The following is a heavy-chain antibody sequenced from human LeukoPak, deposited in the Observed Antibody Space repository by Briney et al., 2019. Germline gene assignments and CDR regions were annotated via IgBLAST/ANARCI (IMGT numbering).Heavy chain of an antibody. D-gene: IGHD5-18*01. Sequence: GGSLRLSCAASGFTFSSYAMSWVRQAPGKGLEWVSAISGSGGSTYYADSVKGRFTISRDSSKNTLYLQMNSLRAEDTAVYYCAKDRGYSYGSFDYWGQGTLVTVSS. J-gene: IGHJ4*02. CDR1: GFTFSSYA. V-gene: IGHV3-23*01. CDR3: AKDRGYSYGSFDY. CDR2: ISGSGGST.